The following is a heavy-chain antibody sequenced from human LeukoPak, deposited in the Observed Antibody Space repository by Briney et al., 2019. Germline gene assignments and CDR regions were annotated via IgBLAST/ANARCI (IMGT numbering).Heavy chain of an antibody. J-gene: IGHJ4*02. Sequence: ASVKVSCKASGYTFTGYSIHWVRQARGLGLEWIGWINPNSGDTNYAQNFQGRVTMTRDTSISTAFMELSGLRSDDTAVYYCARDEIDGRHCHGGRGANCYYSHYWGQGTLVTVSS. CDR2: INPNSGDT. V-gene: IGHV1-2*02. D-gene: IGHD2-15*01. CDR3: ARDEIDGRHCHGGRGANCYYSHY. CDR1: GYTFTGYS.